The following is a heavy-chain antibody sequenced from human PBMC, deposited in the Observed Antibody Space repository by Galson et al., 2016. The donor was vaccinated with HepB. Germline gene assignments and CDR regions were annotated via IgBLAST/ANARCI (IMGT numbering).Heavy chain of an antibody. V-gene: IGHV5-51*01. CDR1: GYIFTPYW. J-gene: IGHJ3*02. D-gene: IGHD1-14*01. Sequence: QSGAEVKKPGESLKISCKASGYIFTPYWLGWVRQMPGKGLEWMGVIYPGNSDTRYSPSFQGRLTMSADKSIGTAYLQWSSLHASDTALYYCARQGITGTRSHGFDIWGKGTMVTVSA. CDR3: ARQGITGTRSHGFDI. CDR2: IYPGNSDT.